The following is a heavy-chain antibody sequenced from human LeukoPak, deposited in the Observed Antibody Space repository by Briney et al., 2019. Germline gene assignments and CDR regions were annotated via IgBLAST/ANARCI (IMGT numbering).Heavy chain of an antibody. Sequence: GESLKISCKGSGYSFTSYWIGWVRQMPGKGLEWMGIIFPSDSDTRYSPSFQGQVTISADKSSSTAYLQWNSLKASDTAMYYCARHQYYYDSSGNYGWFDSWGQGTLVTVSS. J-gene: IGHJ5*01. D-gene: IGHD3-22*01. CDR3: ARHQYYYDSSGNYGWFDS. CDR2: IFPSDSDT. CDR1: GYSFTSYW. V-gene: IGHV5-51*01.